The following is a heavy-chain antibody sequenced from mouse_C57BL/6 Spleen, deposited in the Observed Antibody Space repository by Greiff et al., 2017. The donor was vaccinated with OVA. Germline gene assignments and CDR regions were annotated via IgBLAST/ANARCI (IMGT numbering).Heavy chain of an antibody. CDR2: INPGSGGT. D-gene: IGHD2-5*01. CDR3: ARSYYSNYGYFDY. Sequence: VQLQQSGAELVRPGTSVKVSCKASGYAFTNYLIEWVKQRPGQGLEWIGVINPGSGGTNYNEKFKGKATLTADKSSSTAYMQLSSLTSEDSAVYFCARSYYSNYGYFDYWGQGTTLTVSS. V-gene: IGHV1-54*01. CDR1: GYAFTNYL. J-gene: IGHJ2*01.